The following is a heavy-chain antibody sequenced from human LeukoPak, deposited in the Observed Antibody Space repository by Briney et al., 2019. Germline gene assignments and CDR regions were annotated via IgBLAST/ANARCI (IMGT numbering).Heavy chain of an antibody. CDR2: INHSGST. CDR1: GGSFSGYY. Sequence: SETLSLTCAVYGGSFSGYYWSWIRQPPGKGLEWIGEINHSGSTNYNPSLKGRVTISVDTSKNQFSLKLSSVTAADTAVYYCASRPSYDFWSGYRDYWGQGTLVTVSS. D-gene: IGHD3/OR15-3a*01. J-gene: IGHJ4*02. CDR3: ASRPSYDFWSGYRDY. V-gene: IGHV4-34*01.